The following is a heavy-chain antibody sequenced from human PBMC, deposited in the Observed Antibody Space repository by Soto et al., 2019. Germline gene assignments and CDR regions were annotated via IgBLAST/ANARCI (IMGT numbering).Heavy chain of an antibody. Sequence: PSETLSLTCTVSGGSISSSSYYWGWIRQPPGKGLEWIGSIYYSGSTYYNPSLKSRVTISVDTSKNQFSLKLSSVTAADTAVYYCARQGRDLRYFDWSKKTVSCWFDPWGQGTLVTVSS. V-gene: IGHV4-39*01. J-gene: IGHJ5*02. CDR3: ARQGRDLRYFDWSKKTVSCWFDP. CDR2: IYYSGST. D-gene: IGHD3-9*01. CDR1: GGSISSSSYY.